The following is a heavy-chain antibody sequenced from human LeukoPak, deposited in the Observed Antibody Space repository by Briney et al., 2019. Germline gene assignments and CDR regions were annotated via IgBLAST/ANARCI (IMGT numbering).Heavy chain of an antibody. CDR1: GYTFTSYG. Sequence: GASVKVSCKASGYTFTSYGISWVRQAPGQGLEWMGWINPNSGDTNYGQKFQGRVTMTRDTSISTAYMELSRLTSDDTAVYYCARGGPSRTGVTIVVVPWGQGTLVIVSS. CDR3: ARGGPSRTGVTIVVVP. D-gene: IGHD2-2*01. CDR2: INPNSGDT. J-gene: IGHJ5*02. V-gene: IGHV1-2*02.